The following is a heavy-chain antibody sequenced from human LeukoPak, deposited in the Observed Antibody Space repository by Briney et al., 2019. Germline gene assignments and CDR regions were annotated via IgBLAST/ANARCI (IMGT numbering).Heavy chain of an antibody. V-gene: IGHV3-7*01. CDR3: ARVMITFGGVIVLFDY. CDR1: GFTLSSYW. D-gene: IGHD3-16*02. CDR2: IKQDGSEK. J-gene: IGHJ4*02. Sequence: GGSLRLSCAASGFTLSSYWMSWVRQAPGKGLEWVANIKQDGSEKYYVDSVKGRFTISRDNAKNSLYLQMNSVRAEDTAVYYCARVMITFGGVIVLFDYWGQGTLVTVSS.